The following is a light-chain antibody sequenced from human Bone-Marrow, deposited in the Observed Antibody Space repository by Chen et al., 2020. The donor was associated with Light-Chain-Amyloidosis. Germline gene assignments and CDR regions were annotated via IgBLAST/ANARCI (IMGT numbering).Light chain of an antibody. CDR2: QDT. CDR3: QAWDNNTPI. CDR1: KLGNKY. V-gene: IGLV3-1*01. J-gene: IGLJ2*01. Sequence: SYELTQPPPVSVFPGQTASISCSGDKLGNKYAYWYQQKPGQSPVIVIYQDTKRPSGIPERFSGSNSGNRATLAISGTQAMDEADYYCQAWDNNTPIFGGGTKLTVL.